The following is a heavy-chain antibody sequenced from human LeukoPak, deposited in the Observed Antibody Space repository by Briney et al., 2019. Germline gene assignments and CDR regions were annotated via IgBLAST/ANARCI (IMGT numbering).Heavy chain of an antibody. V-gene: IGHV3-49*04. CDR1: GFTFGDYA. CDR3: TRVGSSGWYDNY. Sequence: PGGSLRLSCTASGFTFGDYAMSWVRQAPGKGLEWVGFIRSKAYGGTTEYAASVKGRFTISRDDSKSIAYLQMNGLKTEDTAVYYCTRVGSSGWYDNYWGQGTLATVSS. J-gene: IGHJ4*02. CDR2: IRSKAYGGTT. D-gene: IGHD6-19*01.